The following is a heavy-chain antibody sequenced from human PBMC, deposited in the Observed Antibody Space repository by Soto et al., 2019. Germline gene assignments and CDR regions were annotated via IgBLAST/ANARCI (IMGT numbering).Heavy chain of an antibody. J-gene: IGHJ3*02. CDR3: AREGEPSPDKDSSGYYYDAFDI. CDR1: GFTFSSYG. Sequence: GGSLRLSCAASGFTFSSYGMHWVRQAPGKGLEWVAVIWYDGSNKYYADSVKGRFTISRDNSKNTLYLQMNSLRAEDTAVYYCAREGEPSPDKDSSGYYYDAFDICGQGTMVTVSS. D-gene: IGHD3-22*01. CDR2: IWYDGSNK. V-gene: IGHV3-33*01.